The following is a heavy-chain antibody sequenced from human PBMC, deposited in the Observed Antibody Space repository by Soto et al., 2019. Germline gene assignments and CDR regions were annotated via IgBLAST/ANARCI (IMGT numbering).Heavy chain of an antibody. Sequence: QVQLVQSGAEVKKPGASVKVSCKASGYTFTNYGISWVRQAPGQGLEWMGWINAYNGNTKSAQKLQGRVTLTTDTSTSPAYMERRSLRSDDTAVYYCARDAAAGLNDCWGQGTLVTVSS. CDR3: ARDAAAGLNDC. V-gene: IGHV1-18*01. D-gene: IGHD6-13*01. CDR1: GYTFTNYG. CDR2: INAYNGNT. J-gene: IGHJ4*02.